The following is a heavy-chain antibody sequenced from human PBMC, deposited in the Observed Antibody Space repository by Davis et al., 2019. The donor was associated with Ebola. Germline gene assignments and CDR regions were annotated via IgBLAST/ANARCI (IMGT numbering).Heavy chain of an antibody. J-gene: IGHJ5*02. CDR2: INTNTGNP. CDR3: ARRYYYDSSGYLNWFDP. CDR1: GYTFTSYG. D-gene: IGHD3-22*01. V-gene: IGHV7-4-1*02. Sequence: ASVKVSCKTSGYTFTSYGISWVRQAPGQGLEWMGWINTNTGNPTYAQGFTGRFVFSLDTSVSTAYLQISSLKAEDTAVYYCARRYYYDSSGYLNWFDPWGQGTLVTVSS.